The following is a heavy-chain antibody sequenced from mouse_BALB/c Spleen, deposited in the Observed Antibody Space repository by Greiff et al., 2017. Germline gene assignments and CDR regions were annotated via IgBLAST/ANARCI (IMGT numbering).Heavy chain of an antibody. Sequence: DVMLVESGGGLVKPGGSLKLSCAASGFTFSSYAMSWVRQTPEKRLEWVASISSGGSTYYPDSVKGRFTISRDNARNILYLQMSSLRSEDTAMYYCAITPYYYAMDYWGQGTSVTVSS. CDR3: AITPYYYAMDY. CDR1: GFTFSSYA. CDR2: ISSGGST. V-gene: IGHV5-6-5*01. D-gene: IGHD1-1*01. J-gene: IGHJ4*01.